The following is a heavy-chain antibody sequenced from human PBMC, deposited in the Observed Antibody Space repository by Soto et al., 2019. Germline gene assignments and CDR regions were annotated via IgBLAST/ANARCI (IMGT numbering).Heavy chain of an antibody. Sequence: TSETLSLTCTVSGGSISSSSYYWGWIRQPPGKGLEWIGSIYYSGSTYYNPSLKSRVTISVDTSKNQFSLKLNSVAAADTAIYYFARQVTVLMGYAYDIWGQGKMVTVSS. V-gene: IGHV4-39*01. D-gene: IGHD3-10*01. CDR3: ARQVTVLMGYAYDI. CDR1: GGSISSSSYY. CDR2: IYYSGST. J-gene: IGHJ3*02.